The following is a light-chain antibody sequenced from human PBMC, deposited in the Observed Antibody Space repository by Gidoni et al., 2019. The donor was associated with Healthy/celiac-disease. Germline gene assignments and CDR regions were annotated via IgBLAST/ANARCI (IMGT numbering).Light chain of an antibody. Sequence: QTALTQPSSVSGSPGQSITISCTGTSSDVGVHNYVYCYHQHPGQAPKLRIYDVSNRTSGVSKRFSGSKSGNTASLTISGLQAEDEADYYCSSYTSSSTLYVVFGGGTKLTVL. CDR2: DVS. V-gene: IGLV2-14*01. CDR3: SSYTSSSTLYVV. J-gene: IGLJ2*01. CDR1: SSDVGVHNY.